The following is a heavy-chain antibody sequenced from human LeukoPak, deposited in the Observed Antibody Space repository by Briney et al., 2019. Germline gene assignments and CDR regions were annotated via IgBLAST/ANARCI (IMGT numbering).Heavy chain of an antibody. V-gene: IGHV4-59*01. CDR2: IYYSGST. D-gene: IGHD6-13*01. CDR1: GGSFSTYY. J-gene: IGHJ5*02. Sequence: SETLSLTCTVSGGSFSTYYWSWVRQPPGKGLEWIGYIYYSGSTNYNPSLKSRVTISVDTSKNQFSLKLSSVTAADTAVYYCARGAPLRYSSSWYLDWFDPWGQGTLVTVSS. CDR3: ARGAPLRYSSSWYLDWFDP.